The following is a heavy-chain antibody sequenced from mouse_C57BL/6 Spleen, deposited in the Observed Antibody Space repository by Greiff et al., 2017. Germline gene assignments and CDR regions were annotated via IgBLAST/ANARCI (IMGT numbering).Heavy chain of an antibody. Sequence: QVQLQQPGTELVKPGASVKLSCKASGYTFTSYWMHWVKQRPGQGLEWIGNINPSNGGTNYNEKFKSKATLTVDKSSSTAYMQLSRLTSEDSAVYYCARWGTTVVAFDYWGQGTTLTVSS. V-gene: IGHV1-53*01. J-gene: IGHJ2*01. CDR1: GYTFTSYW. D-gene: IGHD1-1*01. CDR3: ARWGTTVVAFDY. CDR2: INPSNGGT.